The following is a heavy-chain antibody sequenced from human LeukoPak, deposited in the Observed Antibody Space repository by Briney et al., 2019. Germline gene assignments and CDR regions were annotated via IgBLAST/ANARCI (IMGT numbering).Heavy chain of an antibody. CDR1: GFTFDDYA. J-gene: IGHJ4*02. CDR2: ISWNSGSI. D-gene: IGHD3-16*02. V-gene: IGHV3-9*01. Sequence: GGSLRLSCAASGFTFDDYAMHWVRQAPGKGLEWVSGISWNSGSIGYADSVKGRFTISRDNAKNSLYLQMNSLRAEDTALYYCVKDGWDTGVIVLNYFDYWGQGTLVTVSS. CDR3: VKDGWDTGVIVLNYFDY.